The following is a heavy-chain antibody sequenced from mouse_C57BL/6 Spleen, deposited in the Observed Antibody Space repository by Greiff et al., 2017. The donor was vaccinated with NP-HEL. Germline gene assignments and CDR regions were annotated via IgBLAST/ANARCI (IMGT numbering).Heavy chain of an antibody. CDR1: GYAFSSYW. Sequence: QVQLQQSGAELVKPGASVKISCKASGYAFSSYWMNWVKQRPGKGLEWIGQIYPGDGDTNYNGKFKGKATLTADKSSSTAYMQLSSLTSEDSAVYFCARFYYDYDVGGYAMDYWGQGTSVTVSS. CDR3: ARFYYDYDVGGYAMDY. CDR2: IYPGDGDT. J-gene: IGHJ4*01. V-gene: IGHV1-80*01. D-gene: IGHD2-4*01.